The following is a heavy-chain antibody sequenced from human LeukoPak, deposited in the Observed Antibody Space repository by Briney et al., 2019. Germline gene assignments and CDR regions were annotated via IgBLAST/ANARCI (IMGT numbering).Heavy chain of an antibody. Sequence: GSSVTVSFLACVGIFINYAISWVRQAPGQGLAWMGGIIPIFGTANYAQKFQGRVTVTADESTSTAYMELSSLRSEDTAVYYCAKVAVAGQGGWFDPWGQGTLVTVSS. CDR2: IIPIFGTA. CDR3: AKVAVAGQGGWFDP. D-gene: IGHD6-19*01. CDR1: VGIFINYA. J-gene: IGHJ5*02. V-gene: IGHV1-69*01.